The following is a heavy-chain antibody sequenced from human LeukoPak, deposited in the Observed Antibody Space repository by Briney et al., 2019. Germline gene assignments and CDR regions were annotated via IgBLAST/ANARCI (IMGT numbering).Heavy chain of an antibody. V-gene: IGHV3-23*01. CDR3: AKEMSSSWFEY. Sequence: GGSLRLSCVASGFTFSSFAMSWVRRAPGKGLEWVSAISGSADSTYYADSVKGRFTISRDNSKNTLYLQMNSLRAEDTAVYYCAKEMSSSWFEYWGQGTLVTVSS. J-gene: IGHJ4*02. CDR1: GFTFSSFA. CDR2: ISGSADST. D-gene: IGHD6-13*01.